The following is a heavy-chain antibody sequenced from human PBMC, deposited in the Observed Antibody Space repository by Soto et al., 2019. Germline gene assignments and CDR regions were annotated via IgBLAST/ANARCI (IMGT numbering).Heavy chain of an antibody. CDR1: GFTFSSYA. Sequence: GGSLRLSCAASGFTFSSYAMHWVRQAPGKGLEWVAVISYDGSNKYYADSAKGRFTISRDNSKNTLYLQMNSLRAEDTAVYYCARDRGTGITMIVVVIPWFDPWGQGTLVTVSS. CDR3: ARDRGTGITMIVVVIPWFDP. J-gene: IGHJ5*02. D-gene: IGHD3-22*01. CDR2: ISYDGSNK. V-gene: IGHV3-30-3*01.